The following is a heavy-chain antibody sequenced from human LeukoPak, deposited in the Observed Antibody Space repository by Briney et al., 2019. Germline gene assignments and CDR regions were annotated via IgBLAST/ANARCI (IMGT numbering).Heavy chain of an antibody. D-gene: IGHD5-18*01. CDR1: GFTFSSYA. J-gene: IGHJ4*02. CDR3: ARDTEGLPGYSYEGYVDY. CDR2: ISGSGGST. Sequence: GGSPRLSCAASGFTFSSYAMSWVRQAPGKRLEWVSAISGSGGSTYYADSVKGRFTISRDNSKNTLYLQMNSLRAEDTAVYYCARDTEGLPGYSYEGYVDYWGQGTLVTVSS. V-gene: IGHV3-23*01.